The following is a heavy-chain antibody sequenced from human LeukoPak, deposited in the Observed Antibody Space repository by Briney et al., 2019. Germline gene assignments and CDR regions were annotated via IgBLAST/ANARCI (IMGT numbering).Heavy chain of an antibody. CDR1: GDSVSSKNGA. CDR2: TYYRSKWYN. CDR3: ARDFGTTGRYTFDY. J-gene: IGHJ4*02. Sequence: SQTLSLTCVVSGDSVSSKNGAWNWIGQSPSRGLEWLGRTYYRSKWYNDYAESMEGRMTISQDTSKNQYSLHLNSVTPDDTAVYYCARDFGTTGRYTFDYWGQGTLVTVSS. D-gene: IGHD1-14*01. V-gene: IGHV6-1*01.